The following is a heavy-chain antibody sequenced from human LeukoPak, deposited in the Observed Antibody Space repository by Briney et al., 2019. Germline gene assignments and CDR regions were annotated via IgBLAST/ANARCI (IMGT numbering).Heavy chain of an antibody. D-gene: IGHD6-13*01. CDR1: GFTLSSNA. J-gene: IGHJ4*02. CDR2: ISYDGSDE. V-gene: IGHV3-30-3*01. CDR3: ARGYSSSWYSDY. Sequence: PGRSLRLSCAASGFTLSSNAMHWVRQAPGEGLDRVALISYDGSDEYYADSVKGRFTISRDNSKNTLYLQMNSLRAEDTAVYYCARGYSSSWYSDYWGQGTLVTVSS.